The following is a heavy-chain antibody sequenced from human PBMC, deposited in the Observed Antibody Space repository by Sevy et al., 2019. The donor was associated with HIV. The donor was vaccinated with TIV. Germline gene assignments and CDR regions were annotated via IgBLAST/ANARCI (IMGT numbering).Heavy chain of an antibody. D-gene: IGHD2-15*01. CDR2: ISHSSTTI. Sequence: GGSLRLSCAAPGFTFSSYSMNWVRQAPGKGLEWVSYISHSSTTIYYAVSVKGRFTISRDTAKNSLYLQMHSLRAEDTAVYYCARAPPYSGLDYWGRGTLVTVSS. CDR1: GFTFSSYS. V-gene: IGHV3-48*01. J-gene: IGHJ4*02. CDR3: ARAPPYSGLDY.